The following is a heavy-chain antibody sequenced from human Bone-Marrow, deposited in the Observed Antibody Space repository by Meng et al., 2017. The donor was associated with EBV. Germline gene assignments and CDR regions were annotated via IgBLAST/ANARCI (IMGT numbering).Heavy chain of an antibody. CDR2: IYYSGIT. CDR3: ARHGGITYSNGWYYFDP. Sequence: SIASSSVGSAICGSIYLWGWISQPPGKGLEWIGSIYYSGITYHNPSLTGRVTISVDTSKNQFSLRLNSVTAADTAVYYCARHGGITYSNGWYYFDPWGQGTLVTVSS. J-gene: IGHJ5*02. V-gene: IGHV4-39*01. CDR1: GSAICGSIYL. D-gene: IGHD6-19*01.